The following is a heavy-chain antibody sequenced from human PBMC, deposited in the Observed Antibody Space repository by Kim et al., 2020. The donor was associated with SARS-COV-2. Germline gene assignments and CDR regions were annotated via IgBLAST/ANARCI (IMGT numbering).Heavy chain of an antibody. Sequence: SETLSLTCTVSGGSISSSSYYWGWIRQPPGKGLEWIGSIYYSGSTYYNPSLKSRVTISVDMSKNQFSLKLSSVTAADTAVYYCASHPRGYSYGGRYYFDYWGQGTLVTVSS. CDR1: GGSISSSSYY. J-gene: IGHJ4*02. CDR2: IYYSGST. CDR3: ASHPRGYSYGGRYYFDY. D-gene: IGHD5-18*01. V-gene: IGHV4-39*01.